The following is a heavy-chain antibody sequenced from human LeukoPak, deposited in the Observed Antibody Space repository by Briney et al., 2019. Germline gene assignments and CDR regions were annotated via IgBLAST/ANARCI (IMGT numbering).Heavy chain of an antibody. CDR3: AKRHYYDCSGYFDY. CDR2: IKQDGSEK. D-gene: IGHD3-22*01. CDR1: GFTFSSYW. J-gene: IGHJ4*02. V-gene: IGHV3-7*03. Sequence: GGSLRLSCAASGFTFSSYWMSWVRQAPGKGLEWVANIKQDGSEKYYVDSVKGRFTISRDNANNSLYLQMNSLRAEDTAVYYFAKRHYYDCSGYFDYWGQGTLVTVSS.